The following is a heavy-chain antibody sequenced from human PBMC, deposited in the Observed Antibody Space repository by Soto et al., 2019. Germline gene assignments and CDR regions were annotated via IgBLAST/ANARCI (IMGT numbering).Heavy chain of an antibody. Sequence: SETLSLTCTVSGGSISSSSYYWGWIRQPPGKGLEWIGSIYYSGSTYYNPSLKSRVTISVDTSKNQFSLKLSSVTAADTAVYYCARSQEQLVPNFDYWGQGTLVTVSS. J-gene: IGHJ4*02. CDR1: GGSISSSSYY. CDR3: ARSQEQLVPNFDY. V-gene: IGHV4-39*01. CDR2: IYYSGST. D-gene: IGHD6-6*01.